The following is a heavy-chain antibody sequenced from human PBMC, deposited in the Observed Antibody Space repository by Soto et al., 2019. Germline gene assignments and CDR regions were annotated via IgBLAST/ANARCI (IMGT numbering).Heavy chain of an antibody. D-gene: IGHD6-13*01. CDR2: IIPIFGTA. V-gene: IGHV1-69*12. Sequence: QVQLVQSGAEVKKPGSSVKFSCKASGGTFSSYAISWVRQAPGQGLEWMGGIIPIFGTANYAQKFQGRVTITADESTSTAYMELSSLRSEDTAVYYCARDPPRYSSSWGWFDPWGQGTLVTVSS. J-gene: IGHJ5*02. CDR3: ARDPPRYSSSWGWFDP. CDR1: GGTFSSYA.